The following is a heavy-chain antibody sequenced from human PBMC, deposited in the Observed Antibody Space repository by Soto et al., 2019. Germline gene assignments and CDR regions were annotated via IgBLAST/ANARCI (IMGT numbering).Heavy chain of an antibody. CDR2: ISGSGGST. D-gene: IGHD3-10*01. V-gene: IGHV3-23*01. CDR1: GFTFSSYA. Sequence: GESLKISCAASGFTFSSYAMSWVRQAPGKGLEWVSAISGSGGSTYYADSVKGRFTISRDNSKNTLYLQMNSLRAEDTAVYYCAKGTLLWFGELYHNPFDYWGQGTLVTVSS. CDR3: AKGTLLWFGELYHNPFDY. J-gene: IGHJ4*02.